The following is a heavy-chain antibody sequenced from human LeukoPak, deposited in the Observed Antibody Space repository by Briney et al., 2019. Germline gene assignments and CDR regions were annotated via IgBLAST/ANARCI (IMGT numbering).Heavy chain of an antibody. J-gene: IGHJ4*02. CDR2: INHSGST. CDR3: ARGRLGPESVTARESPFDY. V-gene: IGHV4-34*01. D-gene: IGHD4-23*01. Sequence: PGGSLRLSCAASGFTVSSNYMSWVRQPPGKGLEWIGEINHSGSTNYNPSLKSRVTISVDTSKNQFSLKLSSVTAADTAVYYCARGRLGPESVTARESPFDYWGQGTLVTVSS. CDR1: GFTVSSNY.